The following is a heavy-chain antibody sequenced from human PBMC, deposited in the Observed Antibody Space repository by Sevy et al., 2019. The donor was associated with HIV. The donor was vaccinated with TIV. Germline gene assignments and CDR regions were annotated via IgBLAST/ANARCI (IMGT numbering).Heavy chain of an antibody. CDR2: VYPNSGGT. CDR3: ARDGGGGTTNSGMDV. CDR1: GYTFTGDY. V-gene: IGHV1-2*06. Sequence: ASVKVSCKASGYTFTGDYLHWVRQALGQGLEWMGRVYPNSGGTNYTQKFQGRVTMTRDTSISTAYMELSRLRSDDTAVYYCARDGGGGTTNSGMDVWGQGTTVTVSS. J-gene: IGHJ6*02. D-gene: IGHD1-7*01.